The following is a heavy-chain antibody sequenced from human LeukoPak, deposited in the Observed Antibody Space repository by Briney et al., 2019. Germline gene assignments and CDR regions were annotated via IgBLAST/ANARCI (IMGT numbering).Heavy chain of an antibody. J-gene: IGHJ4*02. V-gene: IGHV4-59*01. CDR3: ARGVVIAPQTFDY. D-gene: IGHD2-21*01. CDR1: GGSISSDY. CDR2: IYYSGST. Sequence: SETLSLTCTVAGGSISSDYWSWIRQPPGKGREWVGYIYYSGSTNYNPSLKSRVTISVDTSKNQFSLKLSSVTAADTAVYYCARGVVIAPQTFDYWGQGTLVTVSS.